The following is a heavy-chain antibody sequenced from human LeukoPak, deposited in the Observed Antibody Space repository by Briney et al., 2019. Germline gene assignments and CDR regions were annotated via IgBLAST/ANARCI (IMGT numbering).Heavy chain of an antibody. Sequence: TSETLSLTCTVSGDSISAYYWSWVRQSPGKGLEWIAFVHKTGSINYNPSLKSRATISMDTSNSQFSLHVNSVTAADTAVYYCTKYGGSPANYFDSWGPGTLVTVSP. D-gene: IGHD1-26*01. J-gene: IGHJ4*02. V-gene: IGHV4-59*08. CDR2: VHKTGSI. CDR1: GDSISAYY. CDR3: TKYGGSPANYFDS.